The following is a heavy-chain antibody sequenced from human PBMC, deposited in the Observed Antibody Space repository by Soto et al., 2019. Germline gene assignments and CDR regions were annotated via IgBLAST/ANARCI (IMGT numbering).Heavy chain of an antibody. CDR2: ISGSLGSA. CDR3: AKDSRLPGFGLLIHAFDI. CDR1: GFTFNDYA. V-gene: IGHV3-23*01. J-gene: IGHJ3*02. D-gene: IGHD3-3*01. Sequence: VGSLRLSCAVSGFTFNDYAMSWVRQAPGKGLEWVSTISGSLGSAYYAASVEGRFTISGDNSNNTLYLQMNSLRVEDTATYYCAKDSRLPGFGLLIHAFDIWGHGTMVTV.